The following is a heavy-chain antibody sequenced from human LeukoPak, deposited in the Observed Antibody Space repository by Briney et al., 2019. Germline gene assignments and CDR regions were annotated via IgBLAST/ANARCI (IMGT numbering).Heavy chain of an antibody. D-gene: IGHD5-18*01. J-gene: IGHJ4*02. CDR3: ARDRGSRRYNNGYSEY. Sequence: GGSLRLSCAASGFTFSSYTINWVRQAPGKGLEWVSSISSSGSYIYYADPVKGRFTVPRDNAKNSLYLQMKSLRAEDTAVYYCARDRGSRRYNNGYSEYWGQGTLVTVSS. CDR1: GFTFSSYT. V-gene: IGHV3-21*01. CDR2: ISSSGSYI.